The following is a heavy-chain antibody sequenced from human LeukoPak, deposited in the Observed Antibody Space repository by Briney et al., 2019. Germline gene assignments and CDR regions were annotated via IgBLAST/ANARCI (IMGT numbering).Heavy chain of an antibody. CDR2: INSDNGVT. D-gene: IGHD3-10*01. Sequence: ASVKVSCKASGYTFIGYYIHWVRQAPGQGLEWMGWINSDNGVTSYAQKFQGSVTMTRDTSMSTAYMDLSRLRFDDTAVYYCARDGSRTAFDIWGQGTMVTVSS. V-gene: IGHV1-2*02. J-gene: IGHJ3*02. CDR3: ARDGSRTAFDI. CDR1: GYTFIGYY.